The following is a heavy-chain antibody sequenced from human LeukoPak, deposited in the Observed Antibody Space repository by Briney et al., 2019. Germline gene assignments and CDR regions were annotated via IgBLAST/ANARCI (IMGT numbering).Heavy chain of an antibody. J-gene: IGHJ4*02. CDR1: GGSLSGLY. CDR2: INHSGST. CDR3: AGSGGVAGRDY. Sequence: PSETLSLACAVYGGSLSGLYWSWNRQPPGKGLEWVGEINHSGSTNYNPSLKSRVTISADTSKKQFSLKMSSVTAADTAVYYCAGSGGVAGRDYWGQGTLVTVSS. V-gene: IGHV4-34*01. D-gene: IGHD6-19*01.